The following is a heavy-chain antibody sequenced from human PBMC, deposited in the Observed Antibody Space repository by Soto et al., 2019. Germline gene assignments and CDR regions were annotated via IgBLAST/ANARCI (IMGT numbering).Heavy chain of an antibody. CDR2: INHSGNT. J-gene: IGHJ5*02. CDR3: SRRAPEGFDH. Sequence: XETLSLTCSVSGGSIGTSAYYWGWIRQAPGKGLEWIGSINHSGNTYLSPSLKDRVTMSVDTSKNSFSLKLRSATAADTGLYYCSRRAPEGFDHWGQGTLVTVSS. V-gene: IGHV4-39*01. CDR1: GGSIGTSAYY.